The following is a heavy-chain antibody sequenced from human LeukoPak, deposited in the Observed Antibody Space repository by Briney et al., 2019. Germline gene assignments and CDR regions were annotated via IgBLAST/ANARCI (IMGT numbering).Heavy chain of an antibody. CDR3: ARDMVRGVRIIGY. Sequence: GASVKVSCKASGYTFTGYHMHWVRQAPGQGLERMGWINPNSGGTNYAQKFQGRVTMTRDTSISTAYMELSRLRSDDTAVYYCARDMVRGVRIIGYWGQGTLVTVSS. CDR1: GYTFTGYH. J-gene: IGHJ4*02. CDR2: INPNSGGT. V-gene: IGHV1-2*02. D-gene: IGHD3-10*01.